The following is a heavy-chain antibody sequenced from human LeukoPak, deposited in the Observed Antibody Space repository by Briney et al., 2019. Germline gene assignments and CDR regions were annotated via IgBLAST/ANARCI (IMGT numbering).Heavy chain of an antibody. CDR1: GFSITSYY. CDR3: ARDIREVGATHYFDY. J-gene: IGHJ4*02. V-gene: IGHV4-59*01. D-gene: IGHD1-26*01. CDR2: IHYSGST. Sequence: SETLSLTCTVSGFSITSYYWSWIRQPPGKGLEWIGLIHYSGSTTYNPSLKSRVTMSVDTSKNQFSLQLRSLTAADTALYYCARDIREVGATHYFDYWGQGTLVTVTS.